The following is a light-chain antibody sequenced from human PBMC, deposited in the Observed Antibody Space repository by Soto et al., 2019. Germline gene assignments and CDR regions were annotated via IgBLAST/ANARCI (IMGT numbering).Light chain of an antibody. J-gene: IGKJ1*01. CDR3: QQTAHSPLT. CDR2: DAS. Sequence: EMVLTQSPCTLSLSPGERATLSCRASQSVTNNYVAWYQQKPGQAPRLLIHDASSRATGIPDRFSGGGSGTDFTLTISRLEPEDFAVYFCQQTAHSPLTFGQGTRVDIK. V-gene: IGKV3-20*01. CDR1: QSVTNNY.